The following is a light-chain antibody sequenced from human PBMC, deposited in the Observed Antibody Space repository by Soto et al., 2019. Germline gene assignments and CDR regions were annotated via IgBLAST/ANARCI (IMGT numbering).Light chain of an antibody. CDR3: QQSYSTPRA. CDR2: AES. J-gene: IGKJ1*01. V-gene: IGKV1-39*01. CDR1: QSISSY. Sequence: IHMTHSPSTLSASVLDRVIITWLASQSISSYLNWYQQKPGKAPKLLIYAESTLQSGVPSRFSGSGSGTDFTLTISSLQPEDFATFYCQQSYSTPRAFGQGTKVDIK.